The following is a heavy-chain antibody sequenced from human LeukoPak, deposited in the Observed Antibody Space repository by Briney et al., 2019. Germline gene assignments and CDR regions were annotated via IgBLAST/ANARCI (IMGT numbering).Heavy chain of an antibody. CDR2: ISDDGSRQ. CDR1: GFTFSNYA. CDR3: ATDQRYAFDY. J-gene: IGHJ4*02. V-gene: IGHV3-30-3*01. Sequence: PGGSLRLSCAATGFTFSNYAIHWGRQAPGKGLEWVAFISDDGSRQHYADSVKGRVTISRDDGKNTLYLHMNSLRDDDTAVYYCATDQRYAFDYWGQGILVTVSS. D-gene: IGHD3-9*01.